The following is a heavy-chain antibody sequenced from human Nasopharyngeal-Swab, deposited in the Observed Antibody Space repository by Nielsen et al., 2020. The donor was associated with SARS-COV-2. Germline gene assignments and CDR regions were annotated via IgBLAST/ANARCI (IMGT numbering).Heavy chain of an antibody. CDR2: IWYDGSNK. V-gene: IGHV3-33*01. D-gene: IGHD4-11*01. J-gene: IGHJ4*02. Sequence: GESLKISCAASGFTFSSYDMHWVRQAPGKGLEWVAVIWYDGSNKYYADSVKGRFTISRDNSKNTLYLQMNSLRAEDTAVYYCARDLTIDYTSPDYWGQGTLVTVSS. CDR1: GFTFSSYD. CDR3: ARDLTIDYTSPDY.